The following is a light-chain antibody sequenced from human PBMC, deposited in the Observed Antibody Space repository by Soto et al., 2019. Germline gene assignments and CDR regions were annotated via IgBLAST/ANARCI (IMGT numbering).Light chain of an antibody. CDR2: GAS. CDR3: QQYGSSLLT. Sequence: EIVLTQSPGTLSLSPGERATLSCRASQSVSSSYLAWYQQKPGQAPRLLIYGASSRATGIPDRFSGSGSGKDFTLTISRLGPEDLEEYYCQQYGSSLLTFGGGTKVEIK. CDR1: QSVSSSY. V-gene: IGKV3-20*01. J-gene: IGKJ4*01.